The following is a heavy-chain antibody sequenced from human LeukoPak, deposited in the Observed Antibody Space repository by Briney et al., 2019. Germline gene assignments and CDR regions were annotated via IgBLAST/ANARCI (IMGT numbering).Heavy chain of an antibody. V-gene: IGHV1-69*04. CDR3: AREVTMVRGVIITPYLDY. CDR1: GGAFSSYT. Sequence: SVKVSCKASGGAFSSYTISWVRQAPGQGLEWMGRIIPILGIANYAQKFQGRVPITADKSTSTAYMELSSLRSEDTAVYYCAREVTMVRGVIITPYLDYWGQGTLVTVSS. CDR2: IIPILGIA. J-gene: IGHJ4*02. D-gene: IGHD3-10*01.